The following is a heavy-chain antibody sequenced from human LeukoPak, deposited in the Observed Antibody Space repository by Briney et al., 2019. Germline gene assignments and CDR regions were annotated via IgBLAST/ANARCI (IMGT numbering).Heavy chain of an antibody. D-gene: IGHD6-13*01. CDR3: ARDQLKYSSSWYPSGY. Sequence: GASVKVSCKASGYTFTGYYMHWVRQAPGQGLEWMGWINPNSGGTNYAQKLQGRVTMTTDTSTSTAYMELRSLRSDDTAVYYCARDQLKYSSSWYPSGYWGQGTLVTVSS. CDR1: GYTFTGYY. CDR2: INPNSGGT. J-gene: IGHJ4*02. V-gene: IGHV1-2*02.